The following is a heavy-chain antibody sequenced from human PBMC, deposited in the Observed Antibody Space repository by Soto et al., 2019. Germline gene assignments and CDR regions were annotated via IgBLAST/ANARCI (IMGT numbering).Heavy chain of an antibody. D-gene: IGHD3-10*01. J-gene: IGHJ3*02. CDR3: ARGVYGSGNYYTGPSDFDI. CDR1: GGTLSDHG. CDR2: TIPVFNTA. Sequence: QVQLEQSGAEVKKPGSSVKVSCKASGGTLSDHGVAWLRQAPGQGLEWMGGTIPVFNTAKYAQKFQGRVTVTADKFTNIAYMELSSLRSEDTAFYFCARGVYGSGNYYTGPSDFDICGLGTMVIVSS. V-gene: IGHV1-69*06.